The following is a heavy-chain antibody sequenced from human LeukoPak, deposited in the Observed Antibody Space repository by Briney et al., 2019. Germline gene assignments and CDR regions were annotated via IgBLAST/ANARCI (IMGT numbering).Heavy chain of an antibody. V-gene: IGHV1-8*01. CDR1: GYTFTSYD. J-gene: IGHJ6*02. D-gene: IGHD3-3*01. CDR3: ARSPIPYYDFWSGYYHDYYYGMDV. CDR2: MNPNSGNT. Sequence: ASVKVSCKASGYTFTSYDINWVRQATGQGLEWMGWMNPNSGNTGYAQKFQGRVTMTRNTSISTAYMELSSLRSEDTAVYYCARSPIPYYDFWSGYYHDYYYGMDVWGQGTTVTVSS.